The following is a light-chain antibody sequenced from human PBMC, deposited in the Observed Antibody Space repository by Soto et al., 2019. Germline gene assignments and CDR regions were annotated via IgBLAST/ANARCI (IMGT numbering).Light chain of an antibody. CDR3: QQANSFPLT. CDR1: QSINSY. J-gene: IGKJ5*01. V-gene: IGKV1-39*01. Sequence: DIQITQSPSSLSASVGDRVTIICRASQSINSYLNWYQQKPGKAPKLLIYATSSLQSGVPSRFSGSGSGTEFTLTISSLQPEDFATYYCQQANSFPLTFGQGTRLEIK. CDR2: ATS.